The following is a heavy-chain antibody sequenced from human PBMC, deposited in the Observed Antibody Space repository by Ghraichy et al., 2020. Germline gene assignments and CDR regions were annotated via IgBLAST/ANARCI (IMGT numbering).Heavy chain of an antibody. D-gene: IGHD2-2*02. CDR3: AKGLVVVPAAIRYYYYGMDV. CDR2: ISGSGGST. CDR1: GFTFSSYA. Sequence: GGSLRLSCAASGFTFSSYAMSWVRQAPGKGLEWVSTISGSGGSTYYADSVKGRFTISRDNSKNTLYLQMNSLRAEDTAVYYCAKGLVVVPAAIRYYYYGMDVWGQGTTVTVSS. V-gene: IGHV3-23*01. J-gene: IGHJ6*02.